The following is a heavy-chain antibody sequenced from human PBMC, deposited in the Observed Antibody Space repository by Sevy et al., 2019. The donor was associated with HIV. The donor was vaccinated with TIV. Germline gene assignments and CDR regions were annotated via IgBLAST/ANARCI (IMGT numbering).Heavy chain of an antibody. CDR3: ARDWSRVTAMVGPNYYYYGMDV. D-gene: IGHD5-18*01. Sequence: GGSLRLSCAASGFTFSSYGMHWVRQAPGKGLEWVAVIWYDGSNKYYADSVKGRFTISRDNSKNTLYLQMNSLRAEDTAVYYCARDWSRVTAMVGPNYYYYGMDVWGQGTTVTVSS. CDR2: IWYDGSNK. CDR1: GFTFSSYG. V-gene: IGHV3-33*01. J-gene: IGHJ6*02.